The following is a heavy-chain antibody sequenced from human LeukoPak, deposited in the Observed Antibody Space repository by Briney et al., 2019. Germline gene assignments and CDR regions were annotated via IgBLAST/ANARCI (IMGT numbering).Heavy chain of an antibody. CDR2: INHSGST. J-gene: IGHJ4*02. D-gene: IGHD5-18*01. V-gene: IGHV4-34*01. Sequence: KPSETLSLTCAVYGGSFSGYYWSWIRQPPGKGLEWIGEINHSGSTNYNPSLKSRVTISVDTSKNQFSLKLSSVTAADTAVYYCAGGYSYGDLDYWGQGTLVTVSS. CDR1: GGSFSGYY. CDR3: AGGYSYGDLDY.